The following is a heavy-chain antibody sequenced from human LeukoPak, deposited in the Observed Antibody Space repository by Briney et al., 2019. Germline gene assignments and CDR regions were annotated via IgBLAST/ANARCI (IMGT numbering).Heavy chain of an antibody. CDR2: INHSGST. CDR1: GGSISSSSYH. D-gene: IGHD3-22*01. J-gene: IGHJ4*02. V-gene: IGHV4-39*07. CDR3: ARGPLKYYYDSSGYWDGYYFDY. Sequence: KPSETLSLTCTVSGGSISSSSYHWGWIRQPPGKGLEWIGEINHSGSTNYNPSPKSRVTISVDTSKNQFSLKLSSVTAADTAVYYCARGPLKYYYDSSGYWDGYYFDYWGQGTLVTVSS.